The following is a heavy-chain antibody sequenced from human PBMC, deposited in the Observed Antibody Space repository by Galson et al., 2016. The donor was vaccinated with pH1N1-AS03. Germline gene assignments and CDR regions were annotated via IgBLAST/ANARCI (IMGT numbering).Heavy chain of an antibody. CDR3: ARDVLPYSLGLDV. CDR1: GDSISTSNW. D-gene: IGHD5-18*01. V-gene: IGHV4-4*02. Sequence: SETLSLTCAVSGDSISTSNWWSWVRQPPGKGLEWIGEVPHAGRTNYSPSLKSRVTISLDKSKNQFSLQLTSMTAADTAVYYCARDVLPYSLGLDVWGQGTTVTVSS. CDR2: VPHAGRT. J-gene: IGHJ6*02.